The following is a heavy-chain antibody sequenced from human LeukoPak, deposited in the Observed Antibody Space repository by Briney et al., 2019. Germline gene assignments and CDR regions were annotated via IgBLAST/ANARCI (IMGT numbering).Heavy chain of an antibody. CDR3: ARFRYSSSWYGLFDY. V-gene: IGHV3-66*01. Sequence: TGGSLRLSCAASGFTVSSNYMSWVRQAPGKGLEWVSVNYSGGSTYYADSVKGRFTISRDNSKNTLYLQMNSLRAEDTAVYYCARFRYSSSWYGLFDYWGQGTLVAVSS. CDR2: NYSGGST. CDR1: GFTVSSNY. D-gene: IGHD6-13*01. J-gene: IGHJ4*02.